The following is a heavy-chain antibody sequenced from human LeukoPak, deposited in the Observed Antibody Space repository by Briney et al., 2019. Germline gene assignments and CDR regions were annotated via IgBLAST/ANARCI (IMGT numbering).Heavy chain of an antibody. J-gene: IGHJ4*02. D-gene: IGHD3-10*01. V-gene: IGHV3-23*01. CDR3: AKTVRGVIIGLDY. CDR1: GFTFSNYA. CDR2: ITGSGGGT. Sequence: PEGSLRLSCAASGFTFSNYAMNWVRQAPGKGLEGVSGITGSGGGTFYADSVKGRFTISRDNSRNTLFLQMNSLRAEDTAVYYCAKTVRGVIIGLDYWGQGTLVTVSS.